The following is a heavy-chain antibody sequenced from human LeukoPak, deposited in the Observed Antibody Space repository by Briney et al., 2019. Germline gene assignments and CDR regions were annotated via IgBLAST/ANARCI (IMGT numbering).Heavy chain of an antibody. D-gene: IGHD3-9*01. CDR3: ARDSYDILTGYSQDAWFDP. J-gene: IGHJ5*02. CDR1: GGTFSSYA. Sequence: ASVKVSCKASGGTFSSYAISWVRQAPGQGLEWMGGIIPIFGTANYAQKFQGRVTITTDESTSTAYMELSSLRSEDTAVYYCARDSYDILTGYSQDAWFDPWGQGTLVTVSS. V-gene: IGHV1-69*05. CDR2: IIPIFGTA.